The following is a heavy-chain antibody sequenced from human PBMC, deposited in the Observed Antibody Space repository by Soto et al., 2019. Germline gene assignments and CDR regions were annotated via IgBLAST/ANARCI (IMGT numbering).Heavy chain of an antibody. D-gene: IGHD2-21*01. Sequence: EVQLLESGGGLVQPGGSLRLSCAASGFTFSSYAMSWVRQAPGKGLEWVSAISGSGGSTYYADSVKGRFTISRDNSKNTVYLQMNSVRAEDTAVYYCAKQRCGGYGYFDLWGRGTLVTVSS. CDR2: ISGSGGST. CDR3: AKQRCGGYGYFDL. CDR1: GFTFSSYA. J-gene: IGHJ2*01. V-gene: IGHV3-23*01.